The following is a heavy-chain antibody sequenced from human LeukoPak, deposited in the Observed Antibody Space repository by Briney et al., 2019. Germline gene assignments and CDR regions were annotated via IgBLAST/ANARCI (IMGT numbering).Heavy chain of an antibody. Sequence: PGGSLRLSCVASGFDVGTSYMNWVRQAPGKGLEWVSLIKSGGGTIYADSVRGRFTISRDTSNNTLYLQMNSLRAEDTAVYYCAGWVDSWGQGTLVTVSS. CDR2: IKSGGGT. CDR1: GFDVGTSY. V-gene: IGHV3-53*01. CDR3: AGWVDS. J-gene: IGHJ4*02.